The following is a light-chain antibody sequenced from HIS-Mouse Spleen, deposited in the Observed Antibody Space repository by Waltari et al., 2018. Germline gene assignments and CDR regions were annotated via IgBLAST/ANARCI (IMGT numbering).Light chain of an antibody. V-gene: IGLV2-11*01. J-gene: IGLJ1*01. CDR1: SSDAGGYNY. CDR3: CSYAGSYTYV. CDR2: DVS. Sequence: QSALTLPRPVSGSPGHSVTISCTGTSSDAGGYNYVSWYQQHPGKAPKLMIYDVSKRPSGVPDRFSGSKSGNTASLTISGLQAEDEADYYCCSYAGSYTYVFGTGTKVTVL.